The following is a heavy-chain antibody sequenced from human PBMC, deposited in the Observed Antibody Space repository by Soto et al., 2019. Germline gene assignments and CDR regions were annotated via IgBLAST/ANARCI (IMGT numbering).Heavy chain of an antibody. CDR3: ATSLRNPMITFGGVIPKKGAFDI. J-gene: IGHJ3*02. D-gene: IGHD3-16*02. V-gene: IGHV1-8*01. CDR2: MNPNDGDT. CDR1: GYTFTSYD. Sequence: RASVKVSCKASGYTFTSYDINWVRQATGQGLEWMGWMNPNDGDTGYAQKFQGRVTMTENTSTDTAYMELSSLRSEDTAVYYCATSLRNPMITFGGVIPKKGAFDIWGQGTMVTVSS.